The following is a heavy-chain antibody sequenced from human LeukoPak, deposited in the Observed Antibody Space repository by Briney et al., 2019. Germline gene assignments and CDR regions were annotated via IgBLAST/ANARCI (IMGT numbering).Heavy chain of an antibody. CDR3: ARDFNTYYYDSSGYYGMDV. J-gene: IGHJ6*02. CDR2: INPSGGST. D-gene: IGHD3-22*01. CDR1: GYTFTSYY. V-gene: IGHV1-46*01. Sequence: ASVNVSCKASGYTFTSYYMHWVRQAPGQGLEWMGIINPSGGSTSYAQKFQGRVTMTRDTSTSTVYMELSSLRSEDTAVYYCARDFNTYYYDSSGYYGMDVWGQGTTVTVSS.